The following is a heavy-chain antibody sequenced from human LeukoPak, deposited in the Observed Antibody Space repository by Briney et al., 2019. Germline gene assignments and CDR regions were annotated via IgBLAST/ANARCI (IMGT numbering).Heavy chain of an antibody. D-gene: IGHD1-26*01. CDR3: AKDTEQVGATGGNYFDY. CDR1: GFTFSSYG. Sequence: GGSLRLSCAASGFTFSSYGMHWVRQAPGKGLEWVAVISYDGSNKYYADSVKGRFTISRDNSKNTLYLQMNSLRAEDTAVYYCAKDTEQVGATGGNYFDYWGQGTLVTVSS. J-gene: IGHJ4*02. V-gene: IGHV3-30*18. CDR2: ISYDGSNK.